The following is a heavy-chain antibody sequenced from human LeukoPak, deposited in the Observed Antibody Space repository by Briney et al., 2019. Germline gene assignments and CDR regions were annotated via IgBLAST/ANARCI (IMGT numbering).Heavy chain of an antibody. V-gene: IGHV1-69*06. Sequence: ASVKVSCKASGYTFTGYYMHWVRQAPGQGLEWMGGIIPIFGTANYAQKFQGRVTITADKSTSTAYMELSSLRSEDTAVYYCARVWIGGYCSSTSCYAGGGDYWGQGALVTVSS. D-gene: IGHD2-2*01. CDR1: GYTFTGYY. J-gene: IGHJ4*02. CDR2: IIPIFGTA. CDR3: ARVWIGGYCSSTSCYAGGGDY.